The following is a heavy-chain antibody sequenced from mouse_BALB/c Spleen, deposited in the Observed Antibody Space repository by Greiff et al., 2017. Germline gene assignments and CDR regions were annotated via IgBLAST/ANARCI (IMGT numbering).Heavy chain of an antibody. CDR2: ISSGGSYT. V-gene: IGHV5-9-4*01. Sequence: EVMLVESGGGLVKPGGSLKLSCAASGFTFSSYAMSWVRQSPEKRLEWVAEISSGGSYTYYPDTVTGRFTISRDNAKNTLYLEMSSLRSEDTAMYYCARDTYGNYGGKYAMDYWGQGTSVTVSS. J-gene: IGHJ4*01. CDR3: ARDTYGNYGGKYAMDY. CDR1: GFTFSSYA. D-gene: IGHD2-10*02.